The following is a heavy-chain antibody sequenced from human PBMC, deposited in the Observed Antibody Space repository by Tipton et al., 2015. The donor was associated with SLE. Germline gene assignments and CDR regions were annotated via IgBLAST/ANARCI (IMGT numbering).Heavy chain of an antibody. J-gene: IGHJ4*02. D-gene: IGHD3-22*01. CDR2: IYYSGST. CDR3: ARDLWLYYYDSTEAFDY. Sequence: TLSLTCTVSGGSISSHYWSWIRQPPGKGLEWIGYIYYSGSTNYNPSLKSRVTISVDTSKNQFSLKLSSVTAADTAVYYCARDLWLYYYDSTEAFDYWGQGTLVTVSS. CDR1: GGSISSHY. V-gene: IGHV4-59*11.